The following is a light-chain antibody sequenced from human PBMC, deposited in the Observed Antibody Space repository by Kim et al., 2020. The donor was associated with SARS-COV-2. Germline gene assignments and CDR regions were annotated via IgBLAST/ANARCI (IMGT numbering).Light chain of an antibody. V-gene: IGKV1-12*01. CDR2: DAS. J-gene: IGKJ2*01. Sequence: SASVGHRVTLTCRASQGISTWLAWYQQMPGKAPALLIYDASTLQYGVSSRFSGSGYGSDFTLTSSSLQPEDFATYYCQQTDSFPYTFGQGTKVEIK. CDR3: QQTDSFPYT. CDR1: QGISTW.